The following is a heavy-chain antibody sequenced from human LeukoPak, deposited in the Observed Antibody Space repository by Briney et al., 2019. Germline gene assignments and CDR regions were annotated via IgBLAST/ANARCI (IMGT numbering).Heavy chain of an antibody. V-gene: IGHV3-74*01. D-gene: IGHD2/OR15-2a*01. CDR2: SNSDGSVR. J-gene: IGHJ5*02. Sequence: GRSLRLSCAASGFTFSSYGMHWVRQAPGKGLVWVSRSNSDGSVRNYADSVEGRFIISRDNAKNTLYLQMNNLGVEDTAVYFCARDPSVNNAIGYNWFDHWGQGALVTVSS. CDR3: ARDPSVNNAIGYNWFDH. CDR1: GFTFSSYG.